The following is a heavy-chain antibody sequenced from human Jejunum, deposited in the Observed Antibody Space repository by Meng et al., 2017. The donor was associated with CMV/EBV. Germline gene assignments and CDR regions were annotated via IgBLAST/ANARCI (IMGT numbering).Heavy chain of an antibody. J-gene: IGHJ4*02. CDR2: INPKSGDT. D-gene: IGHD3-10*01. V-gene: IGHV1-2*02. CDR1: GYTCTGHY. Sequence: ASGYTCTGHYIHWVRQAPGQGLEWMGWINPKSGDTNCAQKFQGGVTMTGDTPINTVYMELSRLRSDDTAVYYCARDSLYYGSGIFDYWGQGTLVTVSS. CDR3: ARDSLYYGSGIFDY.